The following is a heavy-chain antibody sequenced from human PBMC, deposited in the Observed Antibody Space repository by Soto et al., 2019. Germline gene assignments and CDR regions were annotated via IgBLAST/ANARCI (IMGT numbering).Heavy chain of an antibody. CDR3: GRDINPGSGYTAIDY. V-gene: IGHV1-18*01. Sequence: ASVKVSCKASGYTFTSYGISWVRQAPGQGLEWMGWISAYNGNTNYAQKLQGRVTMTTDTSTSTAYMELRSLRSDDTAVYYCGRDINPGSGYTAIDYWGQGTLVTVSS. CDR1: GYTFTSYG. D-gene: IGHD3-22*01. CDR2: ISAYNGNT. J-gene: IGHJ4*02.